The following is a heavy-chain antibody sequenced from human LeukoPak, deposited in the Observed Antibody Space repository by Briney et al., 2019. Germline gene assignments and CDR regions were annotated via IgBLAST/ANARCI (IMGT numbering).Heavy chain of an antibody. CDR3: AREPPTITLAGNGNDY. D-gene: IGHD6-19*01. V-gene: IGHV3-21*01. CDR1: GFTFSSYG. CDR2: ISISSSYI. J-gene: IGHJ4*02. Sequence: GGSLRLSCAASGFTFSSYGMNWVRQAPGKGLEWVAYISISSSYIYYADSVKGRFTISRDNAKKSLYMQMNSLRAEDTAVYSCAREPPTITLAGNGNDYWGQGTLVTVSS.